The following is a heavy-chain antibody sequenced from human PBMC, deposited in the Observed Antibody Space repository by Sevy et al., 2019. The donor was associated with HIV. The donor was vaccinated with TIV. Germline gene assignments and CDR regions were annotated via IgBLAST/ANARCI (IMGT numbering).Heavy chain of an antibody. CDR3: TTTPQTVFER. CDR2: IKRKTDGGTT. J-gene: IGHJ4*02. V-gene: IGHV3-15*01. D-gene: IGHD3-9*01. CDR1: GFTFSNAW. Sequence: GGSLRLSCAASGFTFSNAWRSWVRQAPGKGREWVGRIKRKTDGGTTDYAAPVKGRFTISRDDSKNTLYLQMNSLKTEDTAVYYCTTTPQTVFERWGQGTLVTVSS.